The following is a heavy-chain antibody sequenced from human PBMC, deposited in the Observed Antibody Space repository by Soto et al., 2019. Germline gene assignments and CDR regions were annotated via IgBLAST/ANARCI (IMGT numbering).Heavy chain of an antibody. D-gene: IGHD3-3*01. Sequence: QLHLVQSGAVVKKPGASVTVSCSASGYPVTAYYMHWVRQAPGRGLEWMGGINPATGAAKYTQTFQGRVHLDRDPSKSTVFMELSGLTSGDTAVFYWARGGGVGVAGSAAFDMWGQGTLVTVSS. V-gene: IGHV1-2*02. J-gene: IGHJ3*02. CDR2: INPATGAA. CDR3: ARGGGVGVAGSAAFDM. CDR1: GYPVTAYY.